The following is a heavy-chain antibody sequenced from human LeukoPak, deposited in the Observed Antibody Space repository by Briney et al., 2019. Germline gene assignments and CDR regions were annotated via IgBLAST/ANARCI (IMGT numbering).Heavy chain of an antibody. V-gene: IGHV4-59*01. CDR3: ARSGYNKNWFDP. CDR1: GGSISSYY. CDR2: IYYSGST. Sequence: SETLSLTCTVSGGSISSYYWSWIRQPPGKGLEWIGYIYYSGSTNYNPSLKSRVTISVDTSKNQFSLKLSSVTAADTAVYYCARSGYNKNWFDPWGQGTLVSVSS. J-gene: IGHJ5*02. D-gene: IGHD1-14*01.